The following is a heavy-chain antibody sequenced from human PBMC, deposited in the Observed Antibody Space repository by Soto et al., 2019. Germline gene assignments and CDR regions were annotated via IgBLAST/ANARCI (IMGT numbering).Heavy chain of an antibody. Sequence: SSETLSLTCTVSGGSISSYYWSWIRQPAGKGLEWIGRIYTSGSTNYNPSLKSRVTMSVDTSKNQFSLKLSSVTAADTAVYYCARGVIAYCGGDCYSDWFDPWGQGTLVTVSS. V-gene: IGHV4-4*07. J-gene: IGHJ5*02. CDR3: ARGVIAYCGGDCYSDWFDP. CDR2: IYTSGST. CDR1: GGSISSYY. D-gene: IGHD2-21*02.